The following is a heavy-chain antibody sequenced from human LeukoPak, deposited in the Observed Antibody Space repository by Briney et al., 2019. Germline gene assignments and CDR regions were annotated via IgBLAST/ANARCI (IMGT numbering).Heavy chain of an antibody. D-gene: IGHD6-19*01. CDR2: ISGSGGNT. Sequence: GGSLRLSXAASGFTFSSYAMSWVRQAPGKGLEWVSAISGSGGNTYYADSVKGRFTISRDNSKNTLYLQMNSLRAEDTAVYYCAKGQSSGWYGYSDYWGQGTLVTVSS. CDR1: GFTFSSYA. J-gene: IGHJ4*02. V-gene: IGHV3-23*01. CDR3: AKGQSSGWYGYSDY.